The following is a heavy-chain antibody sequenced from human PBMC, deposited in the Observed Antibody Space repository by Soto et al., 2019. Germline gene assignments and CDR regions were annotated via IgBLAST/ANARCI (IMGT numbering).Heavy chain of an antibody. Sequence: SVKVSCKAPGGTFSSYTISWVRQAPGQGLEWMGRIIPILGIANYAQKFQGRVTITADKSTSTAYMELSSLRSEDTAVYYCARGRIQLGHQYYYGMDVWGQGTTVTVSS. CDR3: ARGRIQLGHQYYYGMDV. V-gene: IGHV1-69*02. CDR1: GGTFSSYT. D-gene: IGHD5-18*01. J-gene: IGHJ6*02. CDR2: IIPILGIA.